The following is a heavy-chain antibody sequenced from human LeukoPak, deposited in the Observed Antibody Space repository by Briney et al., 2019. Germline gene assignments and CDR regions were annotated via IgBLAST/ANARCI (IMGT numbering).Heavy chain of an antibody. Sequence: GGSLRLSCAASGFTFSDYRMYWVRQPPGKGLVWASYINTDGRTTKYADSVRGRFTISRDNAKNTLYLQMNSLRTDDTAVYYCARGGGGLGVWGQGTTVTVSS. CDR3: ARGGGGLGV. CDR2: INTDGRTT. V-gene: IGHV3-74*03. J-gene: IGHJ6*02. CDR1: GFTFSDYR.